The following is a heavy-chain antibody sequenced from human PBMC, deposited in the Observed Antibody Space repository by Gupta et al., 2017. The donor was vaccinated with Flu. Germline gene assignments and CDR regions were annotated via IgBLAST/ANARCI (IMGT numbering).Heavy chain of an antibody. CDR1: DFSFSGSD. V-gene: IGHV3-73*02. CDR3: TSYRCEATTNYCYGMDV. J-gene: IGHJ6*02. Sequence: EVRLVQSGGSLVQPGGSLNLACAASDFSFSGSDLHWFRQASGKGLEWVGRIRSKADNYATAYAASVRGRFTMSRDVSENTAYLRMNSLKSEDTAIYYCTSYRCEATTNYCYGMDVWGQGTTVTVSS. CDR2: IRSKADNYAT. D-gene: IGHD1-1*01.